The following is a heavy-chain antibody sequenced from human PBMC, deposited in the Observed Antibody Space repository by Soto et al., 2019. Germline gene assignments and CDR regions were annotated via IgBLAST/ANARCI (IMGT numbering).Heavy chain of an antibody. Sequence: GESLKISCKGSGYSFTSYWIGWVRQMPGKGLEWMGIIYPGDSDTRYSPSFQGQVTISADKSISTAYLQWSSLKASDTAMYYCARAHSGIAAPSKGGDAFDIWGQGTMVTVSS. V-gene: IGHV5-51*01. CDR1: GYSFTSYW. CDR3: ARAHSGIAAPSKGGDAFDI. D-gene: IGHD6-13*01. J-gene: IGHJ3*02. CDR2: IYPGDSDT.